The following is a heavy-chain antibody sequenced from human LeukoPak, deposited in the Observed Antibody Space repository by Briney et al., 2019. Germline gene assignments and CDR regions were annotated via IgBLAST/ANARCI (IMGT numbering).Heavy chain of an antibody. Sequence: PSETLSLTCTVSGGSISSSSYYWGWIRQPPGKGLEWIGSIYYSGSTYYNPSLKSRVTISVDTSKNQFSLKLSSVTAADTAVYYCARGGYYYDSSSPRFDYWGQGTLVTVSS. CDR1: GGSISSSSYY. V-gene: IGHV4-39*07. CDR3: ARGGYYYDSSSPRFDY. CDR2: IYYSGST. D-gene: IGHD3-22*01. J-gene: IGHJ4*02.